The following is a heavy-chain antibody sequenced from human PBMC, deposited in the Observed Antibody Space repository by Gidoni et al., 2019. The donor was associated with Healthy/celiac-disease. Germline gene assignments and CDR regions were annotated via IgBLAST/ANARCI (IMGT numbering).Heavy chain of an antibody. CDR2: IYYSGST. CDR3: ARHSGYSSGWGFDY. J-gene: IGHJ4*02. CDR1: GGSISSSSYY. D-gene: IGHD6-19*01. V-gene: IGHV4-39*01. Sequence: FGGSISSSSYYWGWIRQPPGKGLEWIGSIYYSGSTYYNPSLKSRVTISVDTSKNQFSLKLSSVTAADTAVYSCARHSGYSSGWGFDYWGQGTLVTVSS.